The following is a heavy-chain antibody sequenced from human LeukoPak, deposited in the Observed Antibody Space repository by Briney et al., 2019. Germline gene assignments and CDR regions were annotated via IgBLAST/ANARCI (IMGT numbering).Heavy chain of an antibody. D-gene: IGHD6-13*01. V-gene: IGHV4-59*01. CDR2: IYYSGSA. Sequence: SETLSLTCTVSGGSISSYYWSWIRQPPGKGLEWTGHIYYSGSANYNPSLKGRVTISLDTSKNQFSLKLSSVTAADTAMYYCARSGTWYVFDYWGQGTLVTVSS. CDR3: ARSGTWYVFDY. CDR1: GGSISSYY. J-gene: IGHJ4*02.